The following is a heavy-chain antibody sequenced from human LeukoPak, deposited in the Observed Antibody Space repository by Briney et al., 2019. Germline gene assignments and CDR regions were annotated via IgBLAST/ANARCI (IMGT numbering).Heavy chain of an antibody. V-gene: IGHV3-21*01. CDR2: ISSSSSYI. Sequence: GVSLRLFCAASGFTFSSYNMNWVRHAPGKGLEWVSSISSSSSYIYYADSVKGRFTISRDNAKNSLYLQMNILRAEDTAVYYCARGPVAVAAYNWFDPWGQGTLVTVSS. J-gene: IGHJ5*02. CDR3: ARGPVAVAAYNWFDP. D-gene: IGHD6-19*01. CDR1: GFTFSSYN.